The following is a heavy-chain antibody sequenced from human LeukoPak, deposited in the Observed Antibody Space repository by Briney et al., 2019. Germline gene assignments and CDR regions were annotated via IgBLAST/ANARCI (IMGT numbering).Heavy chain of an antibody. D-gene: IGHD5-12*01. CDR2: ISGDGGST. CDR1: GFSLTYYD. J-gene: IGHJ5*02. Sequence: PGKSLRLSCAASGFSLTYYDMVWVRQAPGKGLEWVSLISGDGGSTYYADSVKGRFTISRDNSKNSLYLQMNSLRTEDTALYYCAKDSSGYDSSSWFDPWGQGTLVTVSS. CDR3: AKDSSGYDSSSWFDP. V-gene: IGHV3-43*02.